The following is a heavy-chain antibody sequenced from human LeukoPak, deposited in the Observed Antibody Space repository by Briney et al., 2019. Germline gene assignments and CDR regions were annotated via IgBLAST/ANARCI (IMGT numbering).Heavy chain of an antibody. Sequence: GASVKVSCKASGYTFTGYYMHWVRQAPGQGLEWMGWISAYNGNTNYAQKLQGRVTMTTDTSTSTAYMELRSLRSDDTAVYYCARDIGLYYYDSSGYYDYWGQGTLVTVSS. V-gene: IGHV1-18*04. CDR1: GYTFTGYY. D-gene: IGHD3-22*01. CDR3: ARDIGLYYYDSSGYYDY. CDR2: ISAYNGNT. J-gene: IGHJ4*02.